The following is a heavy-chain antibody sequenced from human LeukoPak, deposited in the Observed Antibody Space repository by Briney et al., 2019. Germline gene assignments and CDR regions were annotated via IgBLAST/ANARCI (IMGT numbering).Heavy chain of an antibody. D-gene: IGHD2-2*01. V-gene: IGHV3-21*01. J-gene: IGHJ4*02. CDR2: ISSSSSYI. CDR3: ARGHSGPTRTIDY. Sequence: GGSLRLSCAASGFTFSSYSMNWVRQAPGKGLEWVSSISSSSSYIYYADSVKGRFTISRDNAKNSLYLQMNSLRAEDTAVYYCARGHSGPTRTIDYWGQGTLVTVSS. CDR1: GFTFSSYS.